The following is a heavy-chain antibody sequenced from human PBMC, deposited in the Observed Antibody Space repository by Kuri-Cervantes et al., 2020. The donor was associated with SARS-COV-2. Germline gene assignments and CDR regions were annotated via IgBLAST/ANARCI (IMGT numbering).Heavy chain of an antibody. V-gene: IGHV1-69*10. J-gene: IGHJ6*02. CDR2: IIPILGIA. CDR3: ARVAGSYYYYYGMDV. Sequence: SVKVSCKASGGTFSSYAISWVRQAPGQGLEWMGGIIPILGIANYAQKFQGRVTITADKSTSTAYMELSSLRSEDTAVYYCARVAGSYYYYYGMDVWSQGTTVTVSS. D-gene: IGHD2-15*01. CDR1: GGTFSSYA.